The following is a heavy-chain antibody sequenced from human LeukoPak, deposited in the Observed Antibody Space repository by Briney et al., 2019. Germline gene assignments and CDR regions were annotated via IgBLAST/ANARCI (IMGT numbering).Heavy chain of an antibody. CDR3: ARALNYCDRSDYFYNWFES. CDR1: GYSISSGSY. V-gene: IGHV4-38-2*02. J-gene: IGHJ5*01. Sequence: SETLSLTCTVSGYSISSGSYWGWIRQPPGKGLEWIASIDHSGDTQYNPSLKSRVTISVDTSKNRFSLKLNSVTAADTAVYCCARALNYCDRSDYFYNWFESWGQGTPVTVSS. CDR2: IDHSGDT. D-gene: IGHD3-22*01.